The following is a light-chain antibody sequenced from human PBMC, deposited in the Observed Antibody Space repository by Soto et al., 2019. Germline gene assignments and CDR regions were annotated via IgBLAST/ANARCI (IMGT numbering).Light chain of an antibody. Sequence: DIQMTPSPSSLSASVGDRVTITCRASQAINNDLAWYQQKPGKAPKLLIYRASTLQSGVPSRFSASGYGTEFILTISSLQPDDFATYYCQLYNTYSGTFGQGTKVDI. CDR1: QAINND. CDR2: RAS. V-gene: IGKV1-5*03. CDR3: QLYNTYSGT. J-gene: IGKJ1*01.